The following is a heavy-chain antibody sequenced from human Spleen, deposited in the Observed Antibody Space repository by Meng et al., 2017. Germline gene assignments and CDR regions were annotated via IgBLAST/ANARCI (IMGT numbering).Heavy chain of an antibody. CDR2: IHYSGST. J-gene: IGHJ5*02. CDR3: ARYVFDSSSLYSNWFDP. D-gene: IGHD3-22*01. Sequence: QVQLQESGPGRVKPSQTLSLTCIVSGGSISSGTYYWGWIRQLPGKGLEWIAYIHYSGSTYYSPSLKSRVTISLDTSKNQLSLKLSSMTAADTAVYYCARYVFDSSSLYSNWFDPWGQGTLVTVSS. CDR1: GGSISSGTYY. V-gene: IGHV4-31*03.